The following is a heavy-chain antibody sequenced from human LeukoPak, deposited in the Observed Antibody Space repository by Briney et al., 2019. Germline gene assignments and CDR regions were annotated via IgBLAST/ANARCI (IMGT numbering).Heavy chain of an antibody. J-gene: IGHJ2*01. CDR3: ARSMVKASYWYFDL. Sequence: GGSLRLSCAASGFTFSSYAMHWVRQAPGKGLEWVAVISYDGSNKYYADSVKGRFTISRDNSKNTLYLQMNSLRAEDTAVYYCARSMVKASYWYFDLWGRGTLVTVSS. D-gene: IGHD5-18*01. CDR1: GFTFSSYA. V-gene: IGHV3-30-3*01. CDR2: ISYDGSNK.